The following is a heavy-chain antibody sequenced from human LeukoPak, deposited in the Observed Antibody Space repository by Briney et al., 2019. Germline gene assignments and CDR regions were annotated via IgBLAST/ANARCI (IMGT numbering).Heavy chain of an antibody. D-gene: IGHD2-2*01. CDR2: ISAYNGNT. CDR1: GYTFTSFG. V-gene: IGHV1-18*01. CDR3: ARGNRDIVVVPAAPYYYYYYMDV. Sequence: ASVKVSCKASGYTFTSFGISWVRQAPGQGLEWMGWISAYNGNTNYAQKLQGRVTMTTDTSTSTAYMELRSLRSDDTAVYYFARGNRDIVVVPAAPYYYYYYMDVWGKGTTVTVSS. J-gene: IGHJ6*03.